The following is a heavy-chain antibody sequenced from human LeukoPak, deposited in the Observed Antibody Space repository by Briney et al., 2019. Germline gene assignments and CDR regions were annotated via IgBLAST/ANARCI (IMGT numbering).Heavy chain of an antibody. CDR2: ISWNSGRI. J-gene: IGHJ4*02. CDR1: GFTFDDYA. V-gene: IGHV3-9*01. CDR3: ARDRVSGSGSIDY. Sequence: GGSLRLSCAASGFTFDDYAMHWVRQAPGKGLEWVSGISWNSGRIGYADSVKGRFTISRDNAKNSLYLQMNSLRVEDTAVYYCARDRVSGSGSIDYWGQGTLVTVSS. D-gene: IGHD3-10*01.